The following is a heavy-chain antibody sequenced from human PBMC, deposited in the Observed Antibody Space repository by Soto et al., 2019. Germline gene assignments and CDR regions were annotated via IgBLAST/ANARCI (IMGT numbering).Heavy chain of an antibody. CDR3: ARDLPQPGDYYYYMDV. D-gene: IGHD1-1*01. Sequence: PSGTLSLTCTVSGGSISSYYWSWIRQPPGKGLEWIGYIYYSGSTNYNPSLKSRVTITVDTSKNQFSLKLSSVTAADTAVYYCARDLPQPGDYYYYMDVWGKGTTVTVSS. J-gene: IGHJ6*03. V-gene: IGHV4-59*01. CDR2: IYYSGST. CDR1: GGSISSYY.